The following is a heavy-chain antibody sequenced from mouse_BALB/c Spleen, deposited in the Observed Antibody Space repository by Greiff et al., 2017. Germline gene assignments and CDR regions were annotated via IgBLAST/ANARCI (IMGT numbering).Heavy chain of an antibody. CDR1: GFSLTSYG. J-gene: IGHJ3*01. V-gene: IGHV2-9*02. Sequence: VQRVESGPGLVAPSQSLSITCTVSGFSLTSYGVHWVRQPPGKGLEWLGVIWAGGSTNYNSALMSRLSISKDNSKSQVFLKMNSLQTDDTAMYYCAREEVITTVVATKGFAYWGQGTLVTVSA. CDR2: IWAGGST. CDR3: AREEVITTVVATKGFAY. D-gene: IGHD1-1*01.